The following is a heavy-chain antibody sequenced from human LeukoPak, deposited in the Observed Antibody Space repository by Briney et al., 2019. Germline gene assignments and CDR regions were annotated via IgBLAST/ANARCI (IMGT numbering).Heavy chain of an antibody. D-gene: IGHD5-18*01. CDR3: ATRARGYSYGHSFDY. V-gene: IGHV1-69*04. CDR2: IIPILGIA. Sequence: SVKVSCKASGGTFSSYAISWVRQAPGQGLEWMGRIIPILGIANYAQRFQGRVTITADKSTSTAYMELSSLRSEDTAVYYCATRARGYSYGHSFDYWGQGTLVTVSS. CDR1: GGTFSSYA. J-gene: IGHJ4*02.